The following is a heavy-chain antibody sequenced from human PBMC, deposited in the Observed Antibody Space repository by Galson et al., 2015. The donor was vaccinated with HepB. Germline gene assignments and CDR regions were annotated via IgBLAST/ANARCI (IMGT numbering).Heavy chain of an antibody. CDR3: ARGGINCSGGSCYRYYYYYGMDV. J-gene: IGHJ6*02. CDR2: IKQDGSEK. V-gene: IGHV3-7*01. Sequence: LRLSCAASGFTFSSYWMSWVRQAPGKGLEWVANIKQDGSEKYYVDSVKGRFTISRDSSKNTLYLQMNSLRAEDTAVYYCARGGINCSGGSCYRYYYYYGMDVWGQGTTVTVSS. CDR1: GFTFSSYW. D-gene: IGHD2-15*01.